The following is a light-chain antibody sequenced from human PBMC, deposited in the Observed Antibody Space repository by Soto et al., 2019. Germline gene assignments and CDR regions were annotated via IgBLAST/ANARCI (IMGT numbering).Light chain of an antibody. CDR3: QQYNSYCT. CDR1: QSISNW. J-gene: IGKJ1*01. Sequence: DIQMTQSPSTLSASVGDRVTITCRASQSISNWLAWYQQKPGKAPKLLIYKASGLESGVPSRFSGSGSGTEFTLTISSLQPDDFATYYCQQYNSYCTFGQGTKVEIK. CDR2: KAS. V-gene: IGKV1-5*03.